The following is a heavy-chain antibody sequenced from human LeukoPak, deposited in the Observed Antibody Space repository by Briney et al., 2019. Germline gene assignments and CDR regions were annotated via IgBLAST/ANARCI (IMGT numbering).Heavy chain of an antibody. V-gene: IGHV4-59*01. CDR3: ARVDPYNSMVYAMSFDY. J-gene: IGHJ4*02. CDR1: GGSISSYY. CDR2: IYYSGST. D-gene: IGHD2-8*01. Sequence: SETLSLTCTVSGGSISSYYWSWIRQPPGKGLEWIGYIYYSGSTNYNPSLKSRVTISVDTSKDQFSLKLSSVTAADTAVYYCARVDPYNSMVYAMSFDYWGQGTLVTVSS.